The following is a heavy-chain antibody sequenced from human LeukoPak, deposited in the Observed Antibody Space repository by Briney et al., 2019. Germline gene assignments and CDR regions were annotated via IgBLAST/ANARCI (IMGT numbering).Heavy chain of an antibody. CDR2: ITGSGGTT. J-gene: IGHJ4*02. CDR3: AKRGYYYEGSGYYYFDY. V-gene: IGHV3-23*01. Sequence: GRSLRLSCAASGFTFSSHAMSWVRQAPGKGLEWVSTITGSGGTTYYADSVKGRFTISRDNSESTLYLQMNTLRAEDTALYYCAKRGYYYEGSGYYYFDYWGQGSLVTVSS. D-gene: IGHD3-22*01. CDR1: GFTFSSHA.